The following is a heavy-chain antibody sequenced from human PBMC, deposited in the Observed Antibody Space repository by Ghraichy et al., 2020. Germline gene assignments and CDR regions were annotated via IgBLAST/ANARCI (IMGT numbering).Heavy chain of an antibody. CDR1: GFTFSSYS. V-gene: IGHV3-21*01. CDR3: ARPRLEYSSSSRGY. Sequence: GESLNISCAASGFTFSSYSMNWVRQAPGKGLEWVSSISSSSSYIYYADSVKGRFTISRDNAKNSLSLQMNSLRAEDTAVYYCARPRLEYSSSSRGYWGQGTLVTVSS. CDR2: ISSSSSYI. D-gene: IGHD6-6*01. J-gene: IGHJ4*02.